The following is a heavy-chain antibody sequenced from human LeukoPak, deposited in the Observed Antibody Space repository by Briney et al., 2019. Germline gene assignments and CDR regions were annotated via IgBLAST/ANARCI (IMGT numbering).Heavy chain of an antibody. CDR3: ARLLEPATGYYMDV. V-gene: IGHV3-21*06. D-gene: IGHD5-24*01. Sequence: GGSLRLSCAASGFTFSSYSMTWVRQAPGKGLKWVSSISSRSGRYIYNAESMKGRFTISRDNAQNSLYLQMNSLRAEDTAVYFCARLLEPATGYYMDVWGKGTTVTISS. CDR1: GFTFSSYS. J-gene: IGHJ6*03. CDR2: ISSRSGRYI.